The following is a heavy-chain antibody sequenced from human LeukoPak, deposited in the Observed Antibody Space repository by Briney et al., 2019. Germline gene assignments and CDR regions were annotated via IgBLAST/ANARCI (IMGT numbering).Heavy chain of an antibody. V-gene: IGHV3-30-3*01. J-gene: IGHJ4*02. CDR1: GFTFSSYA. D-gene: IGHD3-22*01. CDR2: ISYDGSNK. Sequence: PGRSLRLSCAASGFTFSSYAMHWVRQAPGKGREWVAVISYDGSNKYYADSVKGRFTISRDNSKNTLYLQMNSLRAEDTAVYYCARDTRVVVVEGYYFDYWGQGTLVTVSS. CDR3: ARDTRVVVVEGYYFDY.